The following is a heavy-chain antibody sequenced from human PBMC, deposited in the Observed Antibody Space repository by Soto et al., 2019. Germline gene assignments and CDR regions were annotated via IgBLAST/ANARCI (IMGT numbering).Heavy chain of an antibody. CDR2: IYWDDDK. Sequence: SGPTLVNPTQTLTLTCTFSGFSLTTSGVGVGWIRQSPGKAPEWLALIYWDDDKRYSPSLKSRLTITKDTSKNQVVLTMANLDTADTATYYCAHRVLRTVFGLVTTTAIYFDFWGQGTQVTVSS. CDR1: GFSLTTSGVG. D-gene: IGHD3-3*01. V-gene: IGHV2-5*02. CDR3: AHRVLRTVFGLVTTTAIYFDF. J-gene: IGHJ4*02.